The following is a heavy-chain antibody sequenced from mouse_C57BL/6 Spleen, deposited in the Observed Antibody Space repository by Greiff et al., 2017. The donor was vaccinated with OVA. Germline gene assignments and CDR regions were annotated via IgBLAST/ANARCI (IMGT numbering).Heavy chain of an antibody. D-gene: IGHD2-5*01. Sequence: QVQLQQSGAELVKPGASVKLSCKASGYTFTSYWMQWVKQRPGQGLEWIGEIDPSDSYTNYNQKFKGKATLTVDTSSSTAYMQLSSLTSEDSAVYYCARKGYSNYDYWGQGTTLTVSS. CDR3: ARKGYSNYDY. CDR1: GYTFTSYW. J-gene: IGHJ2*01. V-gene: IGHV1-50*01. CDR2: IDPSDSYT.